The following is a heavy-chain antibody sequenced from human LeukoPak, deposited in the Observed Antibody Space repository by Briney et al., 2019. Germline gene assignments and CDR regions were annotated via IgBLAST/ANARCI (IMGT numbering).Heavy chain of an antibody. V-gene: IGHV1-8*01. CDR2: MNPNSGNT. CDR1: GYTFTSYD. D-gene: IGHD4-17*01. CDR3: ARFMTTVKDYYYNYMDV. Sequence: ASVKVSCQASGYTFTSYDINWVRQATGQGLEWMGWMNPNSGNTGYAQKFQGRVTMTRNTSISTAYMELSSLRSEDMAVYYCARFMTTVKDYYYNYMDVGGKGTTVTISS. J-gene: IGHJ6*03.